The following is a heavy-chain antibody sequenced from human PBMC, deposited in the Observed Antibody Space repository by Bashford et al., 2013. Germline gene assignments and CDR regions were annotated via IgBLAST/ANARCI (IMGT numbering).Heavy chain of an antibody. V-gene: IGHV1-2*02. CDR3: CIVVVPGAIRGWFDP. CDR2: INPNSGGT. Sequence: ASVKVSCKASGGTFSNYGISWVRQAPGQGLEWMGWINPNSGGTNYAQKFQGRVTMTRDTSISTAYMELSRLRSDDTAVYYCCIVVVPGAIRGWFDPGAREPWSPSPQ. J-gene: IGHJ5*02. D-gene: IGHD2-2*02. CDR1: GGTFSNYG.